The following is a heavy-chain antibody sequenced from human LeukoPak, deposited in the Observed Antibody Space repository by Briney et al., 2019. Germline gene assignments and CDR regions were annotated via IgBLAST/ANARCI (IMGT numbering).Heavy chain of an antibody. V-gene: IGHV4-30-4*08. Sequence: SETQSLTCTVSGGSISSGDYYWSWIRQPPGKGLEWIGYIYYSGSTYYNPSLKSRVTISVDTSKNQFSLKLSSVTAADTAVYYCARGPPEWLAFDYWGQGTLVTVSS. CDR1: GGSISSGDYY. J-gene: IGHJ4*02. D-gene: IGHD6-19*01. CDR2: IYYSGST. CDR3: ARGPPEWLAFDY.